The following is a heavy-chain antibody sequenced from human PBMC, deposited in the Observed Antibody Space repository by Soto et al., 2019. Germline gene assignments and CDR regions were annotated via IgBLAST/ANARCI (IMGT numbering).Heavy chain of an antibody. Sequence: QLQLQESGPGLVKPSETLSLTCTVSGGSISSSSYYWGWIRQPPGKGLEWIGSIYYSGSTYYNPSLKSRVTISVDTSKNQFSLKLSSVTAADTAVYYCATDPKGGYCSGGSCYCWGQGTLVTVSS. V-gene: IGHV4-39*01. D-gene: IGHD2-15*01. J-gene: IGHJ4*02. CDR1: GGSISSSSYY. CDR3: ATDPKGGYCSGGSCYC. CDR2: IYYSGST.